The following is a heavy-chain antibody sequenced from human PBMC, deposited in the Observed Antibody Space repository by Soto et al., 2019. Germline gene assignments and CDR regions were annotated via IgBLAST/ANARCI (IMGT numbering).Heavy chain of an antibody. Sequence: QVQLVQSGAEVKKPGASVKVSCKVSGYTLTELSMHWVRQAPGKGLEWMGGFDPEDGETIYAQKFQGRVTMTEDTSTDTAYMELSSVRSDDTAVYYCATGNSTRDGGYYYYGMDVWGQGTTVTVSS. D-gene: IGHD3-16*01. CDR2: FDPEDGET. V-gene: IGHV1-24*01. J-gene: IGHJ6*02. CDR1: GYTLTELS. CDR3: ATGNSTRDGGYYYYGMDV.